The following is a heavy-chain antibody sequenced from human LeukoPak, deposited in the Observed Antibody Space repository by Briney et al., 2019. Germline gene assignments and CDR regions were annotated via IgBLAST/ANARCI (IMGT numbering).Heavy chain of an antibody. CDR1: GFTFSDYY. CDR2: ISSSGSTI. V-gene: IGHV3-11*01. CDR3: AKDIGGWLRDHAFDI. Sequence: PGGSLRLSCAASGFTFSDYYLSWIRQAPGKGLEWVSYISSSGSTIYYADSVKGRFTISGDNAKNSLYLQMNSLRAEDTALYYCAKDIGGWLRDHAFDIWGQGTMVTVSS. J-gene: IGHJ3*02. D-gene: IGHD5-12*01.